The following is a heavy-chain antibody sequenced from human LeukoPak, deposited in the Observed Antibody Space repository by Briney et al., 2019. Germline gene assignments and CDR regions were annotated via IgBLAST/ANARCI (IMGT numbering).Heavy chain of an antibody. CDR2: IIPIFGTA. J-gene: IGHJ3*02. Sequence: VSSVKVSCKASGGTFSSYAISWVRQAPGQGLEWTGGIIPIFGTANYAQKFQGRVTITADESTSTAYMELSSLRSEDTAVYYCARARQIISHDAFDIWGQGTMVTVSS. V-gene: IGHV1-69*13. D-gene: IGHD3-10*01. CDR3: ARARQIISHDAFDI. CDR1: GGTFSSYA.